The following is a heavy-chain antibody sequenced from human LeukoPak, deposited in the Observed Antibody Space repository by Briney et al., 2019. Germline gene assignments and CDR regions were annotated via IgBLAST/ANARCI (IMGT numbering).Heavy chain of an antibody. J-gene: IGHJ4*02. Sequence: GGSLRLSCAASGFTFTSFSFNWVRQAPGKGXXWVSSINTVATYIYYADSVRGRFTISRDNAKNSVYLQMDSLRAEDTGVYYCARLRRNGDSGGFYYYYDYWGQGTLVTVSS. V-gene: IGHV3-21*01. CDR3: ARLRRNGDSGGFYYYYDY. CDR1: GFTFTSFS. CDR2: INTVATYI. D-gene: IGHD3-22*01.